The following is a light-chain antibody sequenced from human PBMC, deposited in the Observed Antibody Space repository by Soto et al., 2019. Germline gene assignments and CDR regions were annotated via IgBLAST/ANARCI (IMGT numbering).Light chain of an antibody. V-gene: IGLV2-14*01. CDR2: EVS. CDR1: SSDVGGYNY. CDR3: SSYTSSSTYV. J-gene: IGLJ1*01. Sequence: QSALTQPASVSGSPGQSITISCTGTSSDVGGYNYVSWSQQHPGKAPQLMIYEVSNRPSGVSNRFSGSKSGNTASLTISGLQAEDEADYYCSSYTSSSTYVXGTGTRSPS.